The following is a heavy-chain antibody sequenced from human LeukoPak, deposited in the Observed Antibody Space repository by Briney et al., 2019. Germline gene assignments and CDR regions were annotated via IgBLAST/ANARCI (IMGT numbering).Heavy chain of an antibody. CDR3: ARGSGGGGDY. D-gene: IGHD3-16*01. CDR2: IYPADSET. V-gene: IGHV5-51*01. J-gene: IGHJ4*02. Sequence: GASLKISCKGSGCSFTGYWIGWVRRMPGKGLEWMGIIYPADSETRYSPSFQGQVTISADKSSSTAYLQWSSLKASDTAMYYCARGSGGGGDYWGQGTLVTVSS. CDR1: GCSFTGYW.